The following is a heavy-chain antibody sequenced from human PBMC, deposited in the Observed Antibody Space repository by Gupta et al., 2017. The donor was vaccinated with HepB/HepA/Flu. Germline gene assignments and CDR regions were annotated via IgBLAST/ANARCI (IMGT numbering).Heavy chain of an antibody. CDR1: GFIFSNYA. Sequence: EVQLLESGGGLVQPGGSLRLSCEASGFIFSNYALGWVRQAPGKGLEWVSHILGDAYTTFYADSVKGRFTISRDNSKSTLYLQMNSLRAEDTAVYYCAKGYSSLNGGSYDIWGQGTMVTVSS. CDR2: ILGDAYTT. D-gene: IGHD3-22*01. CDR3: AKGYSSLNGGSYDI. V-gene: IGHV3-23*01. J-gene: IGHJ3*02.